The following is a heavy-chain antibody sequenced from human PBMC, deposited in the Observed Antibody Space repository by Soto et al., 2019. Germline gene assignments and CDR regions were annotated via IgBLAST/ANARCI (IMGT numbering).Heavy chain of an antibody. J-gene: IGHJ4*02. D-gene: IGHD3-3*01. Sequence: PSATLSLTRTVSGGSISSSSYYWDWLRHPPGKGMEWIGSIYHSGSTYYNPSLQSRVTISVDTSKNQFSLKLSSVNAADTAVYYCARGTAYYDFWSGYDYWGQGTLVTVS. CDR2: IYHSGST. CDR1: GGSISSSSYY. CDR3: ARGTAYYDFWSGYDY. V-gene: IGHV4-39*01.